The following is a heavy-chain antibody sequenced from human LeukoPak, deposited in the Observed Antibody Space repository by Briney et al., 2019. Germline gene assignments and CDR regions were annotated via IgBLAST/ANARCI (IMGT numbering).Heavy chain of an antibody. J-gene: IGHJ2*01. CDR2: IYTSGST. CDR1: GGSFSGYY. CDR3: ARDLVVVVAATNYWYFDL. V-gene: IGHV4-4*07. Sequence: PSETLSLTCAVYGGSFSGYYWSWIRQPAGKGLEWIGRIYTSGSTNYNPSLKSRVTISVDTSKNQFSLKLSSVTAADTAVYYCARDLVVVVAATNYWYFDLWGRGTLVTVSS. D-gene: IGHD2-15*01.